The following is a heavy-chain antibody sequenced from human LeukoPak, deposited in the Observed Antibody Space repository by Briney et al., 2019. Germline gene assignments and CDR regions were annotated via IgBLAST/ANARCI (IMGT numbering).Heavy chain of an antibody. CDR2: IRYDGSNK. CDR1: GFTFSSYG. D-gene: IGHD3-22*01. CDR3: AKDPTGYYYDSSGYYYGY. V-gene: IGHV3-30*02. J-gene: IGHJ4*02. Sequence: PGRSLRLSCGASGFTFSSYGMHWVRQAPGKGLEWVAFIRYDGSNKYYADSVKGRFTISRDNSKNTLYLQMNSLRAEDTAVYYCAKDPTGYYYDSSGYYYGYWGQGTLVTVSS.